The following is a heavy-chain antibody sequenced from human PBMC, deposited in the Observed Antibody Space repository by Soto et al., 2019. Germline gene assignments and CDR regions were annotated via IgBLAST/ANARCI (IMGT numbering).Heavy chain of an antibody. CDR3: ARGLGYYDFWSGYLDY. V-gene: IGHV3-64*02. Sequence: PGGSLRLSCAASGFTFSSYAMHWVRQAPGKGLDYFSAISSNGGSTYYADSVKGRFTISRDNSKNTLYLQMGSLRAEDMAVYYCARGLGYYDFWSGYLDYWGQGTLVTVSS. J-gene: IGHJ4*02. CDR1: GFTFSSYA. CDR2: ISSNGGST. D-gene: IGHD3-3*01.